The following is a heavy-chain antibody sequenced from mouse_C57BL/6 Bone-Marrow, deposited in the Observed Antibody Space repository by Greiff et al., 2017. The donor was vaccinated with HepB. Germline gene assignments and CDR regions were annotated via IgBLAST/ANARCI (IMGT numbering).Heavy chain of an antibody. CDR3: ARSLGHY. CDR2: IYPGDGDT. Sequence: QVQLQQYGPELVKPGASVKLSCKASGYTFSSYWMNWVKQRPGKGLEWIGRIYPGDGDTNYNGKFKGKATLTADKSSSTAYMQLSSLTSEDSAVYFCARSLGHYWGQGATGTVSS. V-gene: IGHV1-82*01. CDR1: GYTFSSYW. J-gene: IGHJ2*01.